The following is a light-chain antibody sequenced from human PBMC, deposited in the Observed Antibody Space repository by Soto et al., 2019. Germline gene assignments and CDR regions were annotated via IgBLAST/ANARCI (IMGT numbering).Light chain of an antibody. V-gene: IGLV2-14*01. Sequence: QSALTQPRSVSGSPGQSVTISCTGTSSDVGGYNYVSWFQQHPGKAPKLMIYEVNNRPSGVSNRFSGSKSGNTASLTISGLQPEDEADYYCSSYTTSSSLYVFGTGTKLTVL. CDR1: SSDVGGYNY. CDR3: SSYTTSSSLYV. J-gene: IGLJ1*01. CDR2: EVN.